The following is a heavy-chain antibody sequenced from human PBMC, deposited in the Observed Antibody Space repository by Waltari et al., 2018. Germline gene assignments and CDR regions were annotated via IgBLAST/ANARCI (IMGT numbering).Heavy chain of an antibody. Sequence: EVHLVESGGAVVQPGGSLRLSCEASGFIFDDFTMHWVRQPPGNGLEWVSLMSWDGDLTYYGDSVKGRFTISRYNSKDSLYLQMNSLRSEDTALYYCVKDIGGSDSWGQGTPVTVSS. CDR3: VKDIGGSDS. J-gene: IGHJ4*02. CDR2: MSWDGDLT. V-gene: IGHV3-43*01. CDR1: GFIFDDFT.